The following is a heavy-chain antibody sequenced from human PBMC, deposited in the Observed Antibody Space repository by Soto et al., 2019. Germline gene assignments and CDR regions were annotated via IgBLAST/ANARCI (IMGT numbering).Heavy chain of an antibody. CDR2: INHSGST. Sequence: QVQLQQWGAGLLKPSETLSLTCAVYGGSFSGYYSSWIRQPPGKGLEWIGEINHSGSTNYNPSLKSRVTISVDTSKNQFSLKLSSVTAADTAVYYCARGRDGDTFDYWGQGTLVTVSS. CDR3: ARGRDGDTFDY. V-gene: IGHV4-34*01. CDR1: GGSFSGYY. J-gene: IGHJ4*02. D-gene: IGHD4-17*01.